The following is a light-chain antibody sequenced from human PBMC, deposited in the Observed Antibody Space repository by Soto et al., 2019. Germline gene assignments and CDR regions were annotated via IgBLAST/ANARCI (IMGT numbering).Light chain of an antibody. V-gene: IGLV2-14*01. CDR2: EVS. CDR3: SSYTSSSTL. CDR1: SSDVGSYNY. Sequence: QSALTQPASVSGSPGQSITIPCTGTSSDVGSYNYVSWYQQHPGKAPKLMIYEVSDRPSGISSRFSGSKSGNTASLTISGLQTEDGADYYCSSYTSSSTLFGTGTKVTVL. J-gene: IGLJ1*01.